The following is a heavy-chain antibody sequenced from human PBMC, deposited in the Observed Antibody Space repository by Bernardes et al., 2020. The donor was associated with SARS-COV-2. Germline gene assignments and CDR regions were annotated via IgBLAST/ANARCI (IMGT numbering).Heavy chain of an antibody. J-gene: IGHJ4*02. D-gene: IGHD4-17*01. CDR1: GGSISSSSYY. CDR3: ARDRYGDYDY. V-gene: IGHV4-39*07. Sequence: SETLSLTRTVSGGSISSSSYYWGWIRQPPGKGLEWIGSIYYSGSTYYNPSLKSRVTISVDTSKNQFSLKLSSVTAADTAVYYCARDRYGDYDYWGQGTLVTVSS. CDR2: IYYSGST.